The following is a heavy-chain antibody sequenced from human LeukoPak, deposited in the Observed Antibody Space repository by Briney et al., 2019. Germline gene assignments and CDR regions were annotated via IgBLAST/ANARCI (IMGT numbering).Heavy chain of an antibody. D-gene: IGHD3-3*01. CDR1: GYSISSGYY. CDR2: IYHSGST. V-gene: IGHV4-38-2*01. J-gene: IGHJ4*02. Sequence: SETLSLTCAVSGYSISSGYYWGWIRQPPGKGLEWIGSIYHSGSTYYNPSLKSRVTISVDTSKNQFSLKLSSVTAADTVVYYCARGDFWSGYYPPDYFDYWGQGTLVTVSS. CDR3: ARGDFWSGYYPPDYFDY.